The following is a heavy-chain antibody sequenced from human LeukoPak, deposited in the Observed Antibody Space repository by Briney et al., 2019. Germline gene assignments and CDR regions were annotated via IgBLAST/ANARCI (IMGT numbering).Heavy chain of an antibody. J-gene: IGHJ5*02. CDR2: IYYSGST. CDR3: ARRGGSHYFRDYNWFDP. Sequence: PSETLSLTCTVSGGSISSSSYYWGWIRQPPGKGLEWIGSIYYSGSTYYNPSLKSRVTISVDTSKNQFSLKLSSVTAADTAVYYCARRGGSHYFRDYNWFDPWGQGTLVTVSS. CDR1: GGSISSSSYY. V-gene: IGHV4-39*01. D-gene: IGHD2/OR15-2a*01.